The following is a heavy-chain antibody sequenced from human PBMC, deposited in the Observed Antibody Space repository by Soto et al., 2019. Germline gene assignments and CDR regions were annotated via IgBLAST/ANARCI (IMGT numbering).Heavy chain of an antibody. CDR1: GGSISSGDYS. J-gene: IGHJ4*02. V-gene: IGHV4-30-4*01. CDR3: ARGAWVDTVYDYYFDY. Sequence: SETLSLTCTVSGGSISSGDYSWRWIRKPPGKGLEWIGYIYYSGSTYYNPSLKSRVTISVDTSKNQFSLKLSSVTAADTAVYYCARGAWVDTVYDYYFDYWGQGTLVTVSS. CDR2: IYYSGST. D-gene: IGHD5-18*01.